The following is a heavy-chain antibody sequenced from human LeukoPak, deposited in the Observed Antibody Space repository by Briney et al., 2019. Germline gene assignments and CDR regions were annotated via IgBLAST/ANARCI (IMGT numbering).Heavy chain of an antibody. CDR2: IIHSGSP. Sequence: SETLSPTCALYGGSFSGYYWSWIRPPPGKGLEWIGEIIHSGSPNYNPSLKTGSPISVDTPKKQLSLKLSSVTAADTAVYYCARGCKQLVSRYYYYYYMDVWGKGTTVTVSS. J-gene: IGHJ6*03. V-gene: IGHV4-34*01. CDR3: ARGCKQLVSRYYYYYYMDV. CDR1: GGSFSGYY. D-gene: IGHD6-6*01.